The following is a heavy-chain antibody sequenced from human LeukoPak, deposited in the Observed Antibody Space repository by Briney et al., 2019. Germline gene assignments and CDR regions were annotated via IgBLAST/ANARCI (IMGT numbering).Heavy chain of an antibody. Sequence: GGSLRLSCAASGFTFSDFAMNWVRQAPGKGLEWVSSITRVSTYIYYAESLEGRITISRDNAKNLLYLQLSSLRGEDTGIYYCTRDRNDYGDPDGFDIWGHGTVVTVSS. D-gene: IGHD4-17*01. CDR1: GFTFSDFA. CDR2: ITRVSTYI. J-gene: IGHJ3*02. V-gene: IGHV3-21*01. CDR3: TRDRNDYGDPDGFDI.